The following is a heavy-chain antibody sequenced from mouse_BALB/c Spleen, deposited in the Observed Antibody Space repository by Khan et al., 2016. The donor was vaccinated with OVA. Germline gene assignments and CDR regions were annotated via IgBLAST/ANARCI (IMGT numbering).Heavy chain of an antibody. Sequence: QVQLKQSGAELARPGASVKMSCKTSGYTFTTYTLHWVKQRPGRSLEWIGYINPSNDYTNYNQKFEDKSTLTADKSSSTAYMQLSSLTSEDSAVYYCARSGQLGLRGGFTYWGQGTLVTVSA. V-gene: IGHV1-4*01. D-gene: IGHD3-2*01. CDR1: GYTFTTYT. J-gene: IGHJ3*01. CDR3: ARSGQLGLRGGFTY. CDR2: INPSNDYT.